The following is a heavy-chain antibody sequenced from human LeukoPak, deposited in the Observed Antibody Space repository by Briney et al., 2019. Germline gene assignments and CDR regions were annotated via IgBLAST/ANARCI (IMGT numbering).Heavy chain of an antibody. CDR2: INQGGSDK. V-gene: IGHV3-7*01. J-gene: IGHJ4*02. Sequence: SEGSLRLSCAASGFTFSGHWMSWVRQAPGKGLEWVANINQGGSDKYYVDSVKGRFTISRDNANNLLYLQMNSLRGEDTAVYYCTRDRSRAEDDWGQGTLVTVSS. CDR3: TRDRSRAEDD. CDR1: GFTFSGHW. D-gene: IGHD1-14*01.